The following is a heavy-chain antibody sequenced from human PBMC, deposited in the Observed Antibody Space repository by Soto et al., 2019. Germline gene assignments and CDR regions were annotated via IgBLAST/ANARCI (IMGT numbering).Heavy chain of an antibody. Sequence: EVQLVQSGGGLAQPGTSLRLSCAASGFTFRKFWMHWVRQVPGKGPVWVSYISSDGTTTDYADSVKGRFTISRDNAKDTLYLQMDSLRAEDTAVYYCAIQDCTNDVCLEAAVTVGGALESWGQGTLVTVS. D-gene: IGHD2-8*01. CDR1: GFTFRKFW. CDR2: ISSDGTTT. J-gene: IGHJ1*01. CDR3: AIQDCTNDVCLEAAVTVGGALES. V-gene: IGHV3-74*01.